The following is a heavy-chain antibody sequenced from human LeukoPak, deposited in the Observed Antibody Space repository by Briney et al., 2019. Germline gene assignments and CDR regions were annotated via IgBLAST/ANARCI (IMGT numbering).Heavy chain of an antibody. Sequence: SVKVSCKASAGTFSSYAISSVRQAPGQGLEWMGRIFPILGIANYAQKVQGRVQITADKSTSTAYMELSSLRSEDTAVYYCARDLVYCSSTSCWDYYYGMDVWGQGTTVTVSS. J-gene: IGHJ6*02. CDR2: IFPILGIA. CDR1: AGTFSSYA. CDR3: ARDLVYCSSTSCWDYYYGMDV. V-gene: IGHV1-69*04. D-gene: IGHD2-2*01.